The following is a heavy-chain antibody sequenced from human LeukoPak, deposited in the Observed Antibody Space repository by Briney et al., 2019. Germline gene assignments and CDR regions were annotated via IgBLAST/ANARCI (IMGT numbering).Heavy chain of an antibody. V-gene: IGHV3-33*01. CDR1: GFTFSSYG. J-gene: IGHJ5*02. CDR2: IWYDGSNK. CDR3: ARDGPHPRDPNNWFDP. Sequence: GGSLRLSCAASGFTFSSYGMHWVRRAPGKGLEWVAVIWYDGSNKYYADSVKGRFTISRDNSKNTLYLQMNSLRAEDTAVYYCARDGPHPRDPNNWFDPWGQGTLVTVSS.